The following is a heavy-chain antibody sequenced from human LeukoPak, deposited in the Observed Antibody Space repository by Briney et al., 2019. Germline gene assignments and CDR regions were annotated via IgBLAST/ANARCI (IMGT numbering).Heavy chain of an antibody. D-gene: IGHD6-13*01. CDR3: ARASHGIAAASWFDP. J-gene: IGHJ5*02. CDR2: ISAYNGNT. V-gene: IGHV1-18*01. CDR1: GYTFTSYG. Sequence: AASVKVSCKASGYTFTSYGIGWVRQAPGQGLEWMGWISAYNGNTNYAQKLQGRVTMTTDTSTSTAYMELRSLRSDDTAVYYCARASHGIAAASWFDPWGQGTLVTVSS.